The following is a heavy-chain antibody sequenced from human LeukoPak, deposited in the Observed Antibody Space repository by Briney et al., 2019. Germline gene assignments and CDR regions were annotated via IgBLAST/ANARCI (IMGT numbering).Heavy chain of an antibody. V-gene: IGHV1-2*02. J-gene: IGHJ5*02. CDR2: INPNSGGT. CDR1: GYTFTDYC. D-gene: IGHD3-10*01. Sequence: GASVKVSCKASGYTFTDYCVHWVRQAPGQGLEWMGWINPNSGGTNYAQKFQGRVTMTRDTSINTAYMELSRLRSDDTAVYYCATEGASGSYPDPWGQGTLVTVSS. CDR3: ATEGASGSYPDP.